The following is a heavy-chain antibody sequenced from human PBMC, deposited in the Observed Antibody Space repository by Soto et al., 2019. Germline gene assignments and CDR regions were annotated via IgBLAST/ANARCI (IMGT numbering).Heavy chain of an antibody. V-gene: IGHV1-8*01. CDR3: ARMATSGTLNWFDP. CDR2: MNPNSGNX. Sequence: ASVKVSCKASGYTFGNNDISWVRQATGQGLEWMGWMNPNSGNXXXXQKFQGRVSMTRNTSITTAYLELCSLRSDDTAIYYCARMATSGTLNWFDPWGQGTLVTVSS. J-gene: IGHJ5*02. CDR1: GYTFGNND.